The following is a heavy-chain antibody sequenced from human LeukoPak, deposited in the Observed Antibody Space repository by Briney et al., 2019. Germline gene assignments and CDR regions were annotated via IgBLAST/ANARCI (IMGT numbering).Heavy chain of an antibody. CDR2: IRVHNGDT. J-gene: IGHJ3*01. Sequence: ASVKVSCKASGYMFAVFGITWVRQAPGQGLEWMGSIRVHNGDTNYAQKFQGRLTMTTDTSATTAYMELRSLKSDDTAVYYCARDRYDVGVAFDFWGPGTMGTVSS. D-gene: IGHD3-9*01. V-gene: IGHV1-18*01. CDR1: GYMFAVFG. CDR3: ARDRYDVGVAFDF.